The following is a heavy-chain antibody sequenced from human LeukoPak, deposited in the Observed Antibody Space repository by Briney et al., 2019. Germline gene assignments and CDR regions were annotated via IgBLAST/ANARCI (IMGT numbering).Heavy chain of an antibody. CDR1: GFTFSTYW. J-gene: IGHJ5*02. CDR3: ARGHWFDP. V-gene: IGHV3-7*03. Sequence: PGGSLRLSCVASGFTFSTYWMSWVRQAPGKGLEWVAYIKPDGSEKSYVDSVKGRFTISRDNAKNSLYLQMNSLRAEDTAVSSCARGHWFDPWGQGTLVTVSS. CDR2: IKPDGSEK.